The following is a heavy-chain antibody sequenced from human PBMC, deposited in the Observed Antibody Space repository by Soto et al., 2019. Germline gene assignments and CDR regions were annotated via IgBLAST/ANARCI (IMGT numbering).Heavy chain of an antibody. CDR1: GFSFSDYS. CDR3: AREARYDRGVYHYEGIDY. J-gene: IGHJ4*02. Sequence: EVQLLQSGEALAQPGGSLTLSCEASGFSFSDYSMNWVCRAPGKGLEWVSAFSAGGVYRHYADSVKGRFTISRDNFKKPLFLQKNSLGAEDTARYYCAREARYDRGVYHYEGIDYWGQGTLGTVSS. V-gene: IGHV3-23*01. CDR2: FSAGGVYR. D-gene: IGHD3-22*01.